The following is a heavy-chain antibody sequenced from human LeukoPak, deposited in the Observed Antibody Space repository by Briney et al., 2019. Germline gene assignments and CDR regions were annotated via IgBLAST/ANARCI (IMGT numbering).Heavy chain of an antibody. CDR2: IYAGNSDT. V-gene: IGHV5-51*01. Sequence: GESLKISCQGFGYTFTTSWIGWVRQLPGKGLEWMAIIYAGNSDTKYSPSFQGQVSISTDRSSSTAYLQWSSLQASDTAIYFCAILNHPDGRVYWGQGTLVTVSS. D-gene: IGHD5-24*01. CDR1: GYTFTTSW. J-gene: IGHJ4*02. CDR3: AILNHPDGRVY.